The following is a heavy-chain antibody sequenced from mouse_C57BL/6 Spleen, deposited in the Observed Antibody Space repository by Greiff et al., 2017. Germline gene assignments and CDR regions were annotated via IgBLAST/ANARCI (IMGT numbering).Heavy chain of an antibody. V-gene: IGHV1-39*01. J-gene: IGHJ3*01. Sequence: VQLQQSGPELVKPGASVKISCKASGYSFTDYNMNWVKQSHGKSLEWIGVINPNYGTTSYNQKFKGKATLTVDQSSSTAYMQLNSLTSEDSAVYYCARYRYYGSSYGFAYWGQGTLVTVSA. D-gene: IGHD1-1*01. CDR3: ARYRYYGSSYGFAY. CDR1: GYSFTDYN. CDR2: INPNYGTT.